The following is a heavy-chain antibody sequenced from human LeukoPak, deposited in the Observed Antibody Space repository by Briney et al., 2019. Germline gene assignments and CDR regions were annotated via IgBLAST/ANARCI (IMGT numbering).Heavy chain of an antibody. V-gene: IGHV4-59*01. Sequence: SETLSLTCTVSGGSISSYYWSWIRQPPGKGLEWIGYIYYSGSTNYNPSLKSRVTISVDTSKNQFSLKLSSVTAADTAVYCCARDREYDSSGYDAFDIWGQGTMVTVSS. D-gene: IGHD3-22*01. CDR3: ARDREYDSSGYDAFDI. CDR1: GGSISSYY. CDR2: IYYSGST. J-gene: IGHJ3*02.